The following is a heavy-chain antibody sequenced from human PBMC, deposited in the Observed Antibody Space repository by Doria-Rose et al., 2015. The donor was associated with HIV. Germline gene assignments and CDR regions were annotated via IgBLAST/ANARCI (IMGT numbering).Heavy chain of an antibody. V-gene: IGHV2-26*01. CDR1: GVSLSSPGMG. CDR2: IFSDDER. Sequence: ESGPVLVKPTETLTLTCTVSGVSLSSPGMGVSWIRQPPGKALEWPANIFSDDERSYKTSLKSRLTTSRGTSKSQLVLTMTDMDPVDTATYYCARIKSSRWYHKYYFDFWGQGTLVIVSA. CDR3: ARIKSSRWYHKYYFDF. J-gene: IGHJ4*02. D-gene: IGHD6-13*01.